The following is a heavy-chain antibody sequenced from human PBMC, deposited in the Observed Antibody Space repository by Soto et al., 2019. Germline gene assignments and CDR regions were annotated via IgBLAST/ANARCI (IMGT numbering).Heavy chain of an antibody. V-gene: IGHV3-23*01. D-gene: IGHD4-17*01. CDR2: ITASGGRT. CDR3: AKDTRYADYVRWFDS. Sequence: GGSLRLSCTASGFTFSSYAMTWVRQAPGRGLEGVSGITASGGRTFYADSVKGRFTISRDNSRSTLYLQMNSLRAEDTAVYYCAKDTRYADYVRWFDSWGLGTLVTVSS. CDR1: GFTFSSYA. J-gene: IGHJ5*01.